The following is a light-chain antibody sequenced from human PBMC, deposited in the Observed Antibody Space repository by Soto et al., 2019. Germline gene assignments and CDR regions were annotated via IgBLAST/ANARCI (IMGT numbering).Light chain of an antibody. V-gene: IGLV1-40*01. CDR1: SSNIGAGYD. J-gene: IGLJ1*01. CDR2: GNS. CDR3: QSHDSSLSADV. Sequence: QSVLTQPPSVSGAPGQRVTISCTGSSSNIGAGYDVHWYQQLPGTAPKLLIYGNSNRPSGDPDRFSGSKSGTSASLAITGLQAEDEADFYCQSHDSSLSADVFGTGTKVTVL.